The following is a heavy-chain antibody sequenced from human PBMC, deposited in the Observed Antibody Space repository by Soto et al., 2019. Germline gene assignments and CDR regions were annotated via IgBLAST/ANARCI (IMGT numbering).Heavy chain of an antibody. CDR1: GGTFSSYA. Sequence: SVKVSCKASGGTFSSYAISWVRQAPGQGLEWMGGIIPIFGTANYAQKFQGRVTITADESTSTAYMELSSLRSEDTAVYYCARRGSSSSLYYYYGMDVWGQGTTVTVSS. CDR2: IIPIFGTA. J-gene: IGHJ6*02. D-gene: IGHD6-6*01. V-gene: IGHV1-69*13. CDR3: ARRGSSSSLYYYYGMDV.